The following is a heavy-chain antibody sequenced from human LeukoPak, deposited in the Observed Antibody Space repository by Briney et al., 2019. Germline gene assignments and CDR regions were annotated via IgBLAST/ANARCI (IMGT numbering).Heavy chain of an antibody. D-gene: IGHD6-19*01. CDR1: GGSLSSYY. CDR2: IYYSGST. V-gene: IGHV4-59*01. J-gene: IGHJ3*02. CDR3: ARESGGGSGWSLGAFDI. Sequence: SETLSLTCTVSGGSLSSYYWSWIRQPPGKGLEWIAYIYYSGSTNYNPSLKSRVTISVDTSKNQISLKQSSVAAADTAVYYCARESGGGSGWSLGAFDIWGQGTMVTVSS.